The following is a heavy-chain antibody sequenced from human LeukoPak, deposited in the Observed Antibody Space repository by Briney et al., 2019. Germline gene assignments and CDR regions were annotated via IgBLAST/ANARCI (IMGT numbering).Heavy chain of an antibody. D-gene: IGHD3-22*01. CDR1: GISFSSHG. J-gene: IGHJ4*02. V-gene: IGHV3-33*01. Sequence: PGTSLRLSCVVSGISFSSHGMHWARQAPGKGLEWVAVIWYDGSNIWYADSVKGRFTISRDNSKNTLYLQMNSLRAEDTALYYCARARNDYDSNGFSLLEYWGQGTLVTVSS. CDR2: IWYDGSNI. CDR3: ARARNDYDSNGFSLLEY.